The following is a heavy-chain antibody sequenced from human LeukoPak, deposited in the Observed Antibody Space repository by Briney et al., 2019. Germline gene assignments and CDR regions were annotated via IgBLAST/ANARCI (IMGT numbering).Heavy chain of an antibody. CDR3: ARDKWDYGGDPESYFDY. V-gene: IGHV3-11*01. CDR2: ISSSGSAI. D-gene: IGHD4-23*01. Sequence: GGSLRHSCAASGFTFSDYYMTWIRQAPGKGLEWLSYISSSGSAIYYADSVKGRFTISRDNAKNPLYLQLNSLRAEDTAVYYCARDKWDYGGDPESYFDYWGQGTLVTVSS. CDR1: GFTFSDYY. J-gene: IGHJ4*02.